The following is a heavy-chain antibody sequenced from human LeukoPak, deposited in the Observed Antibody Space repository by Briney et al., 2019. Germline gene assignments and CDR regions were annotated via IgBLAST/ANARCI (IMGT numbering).Heavy chain of an antibody. CDR1: GGTFSSYA. Sequence: SVKVSCKASGGTFSSYAISWVRQAPGQGLEWMGWINPNSGGTNYAQKFQGRVTMTRDTSISTAYMELSRLRSDDTAVYYCARRPMYYYDSSGAFDIWGQGTMVTVSS. CDR2: INPNSGGT. J-gene: IGHJ3*02. CDR3: ARRPMYYYDSSGAFDI. V-gene: IGHV1-2*02. D-gene: IGHD3-22*01.